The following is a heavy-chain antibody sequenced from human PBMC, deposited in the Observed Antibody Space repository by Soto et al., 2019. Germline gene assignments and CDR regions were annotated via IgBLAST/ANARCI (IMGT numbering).Heavy chain of an antibody. CDR3: ASSYPAFEH. CDR1: GFTFSSYG. J-gene: IGHJ4*02. Sequence: QVQLVESGGGVVQPGRSLRLYCAASGFTFSSYGMHWVRQAPGKGLEGVAVIWYDGSNKYYADSVKGRFTISRDNSKNTLYLQMNRPRAEDTAVYYCASSYPAFEHWGQGTLVSVSP. D-gene: IGHD2-2*01. V-gene: IGHV3-33*01. CDR2: IWYDGSNK.